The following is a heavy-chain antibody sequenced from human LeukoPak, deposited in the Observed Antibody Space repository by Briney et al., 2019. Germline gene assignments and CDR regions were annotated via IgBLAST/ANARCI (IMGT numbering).Heavy chain of an antibody. CDR2: ISWNSGSI. CDR3: AKSMYSSSWYSVSFDY. D-gene: IGHD6-13*01. J-gene: IGHJ4*02. V-gene: IGHV3-9*03. CDR1: GFTFSSHE. Sequence: PGGSLRLSCAASGFTFSSHEMNWVRQAPGKGLEWVSGISWNSGSIGYADSVKGRFTISRDNAKNSLHLQMNSLRAEDMALYYCAKSMYSSSWYSVSFDYWGQGTLVTVSS.